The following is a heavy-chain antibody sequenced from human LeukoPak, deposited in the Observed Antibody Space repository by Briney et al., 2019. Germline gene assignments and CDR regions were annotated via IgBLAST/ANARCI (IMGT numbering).Heavy chain of an antibody. J-gene: IGHJ3*02. CDR2: TYYRSKWFY. CDR1: GDSVSSNSAA. V-gene: IGHV6-1*01. Sequence: SQTLSLTCAISGDSVSSNSAAWDWIRQSPSRGLEWLGRTYYRSKWFYDYAVSVKSRITINPDTSKNQFSLLLNSVTPEDTAVYYCTRDSGLGNDAFDIWGQGTMVTVSS. D-gene: IGHD3-10*01. CDR3: TRDSGLGNDAFDI.